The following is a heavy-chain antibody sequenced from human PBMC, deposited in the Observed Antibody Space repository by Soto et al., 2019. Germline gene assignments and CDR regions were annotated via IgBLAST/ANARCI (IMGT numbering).Heavy chain of an antibody. CDR2: ISGSGGST. CDR3: AKPREVYYGSGSPTPFDY. V-gene: IGHV3-23*01. CDR1: GFTCRSYA. D-gene: IGHD3-10*01. Sequence: GGSLRLSCAASGFTCRSYAMSWVRQAPGKGLEWVSAISGSGGSTYYADSAKGRFTISRDNSKNTLYLQMNSLRAEDTAVYYCAKPREVYYGSGSPTPFDYWGQGTLVTVSS. J-gene: IGHJ4*02.